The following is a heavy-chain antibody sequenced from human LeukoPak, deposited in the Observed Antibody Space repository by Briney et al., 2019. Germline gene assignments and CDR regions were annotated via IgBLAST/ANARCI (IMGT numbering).Heavy chain of an antibody. CDR3: ARRAPDSYGYDY. CDR1: GYTFTDYY. Sequence: GASVKVSCKASGYTFTDYYIHWVRQAPGQGLEWMGWISPNSGGTYYAQNFQDRVTMTRDTSITTAYMELSRLRSDDTAVYYCARRAPDSYGYDYWGQGTLVTVSS. D-gene: IGHD5-24*01. CDR2: ISPNSGGT. V-gene: IGHV1-2*02. J-gene: IGHJ4*02.